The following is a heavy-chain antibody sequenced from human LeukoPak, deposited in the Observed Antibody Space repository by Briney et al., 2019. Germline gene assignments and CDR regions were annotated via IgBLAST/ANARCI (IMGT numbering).Heavy chain of an antibody. CDR3: ARPRAGFCSGGSCYTVDY. CDR2: IKQDGSEK. Sequence: PGGSLRLSCAASGFTFSSYWMSWVRQAPGKGLEWVAIIKQDGSEKYYVDSVKGRFTISRDNAKNSLYLQMYSLRAEDTGVYYCARPRAGFCSGGSCYTVDYWGQGTLVTVSS. V-gene: IGHV3-7*03. D-gene: IGHD2-15*01. CDR1: GFTFSSYW. J-gene: IGHJ4*02.